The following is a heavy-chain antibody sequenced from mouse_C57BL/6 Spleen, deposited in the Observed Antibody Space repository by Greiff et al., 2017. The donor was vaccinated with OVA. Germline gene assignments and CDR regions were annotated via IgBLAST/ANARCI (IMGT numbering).Heavy chain of an antibody. CDR2: ISYDGSN. J-gene: IGHJ2*01. Sequence: EVKLQESGPGLVKPSQSLSLTCSVTGYSITSGYYWNWIRQFPGNQLEWMGYISYDGSNNYNPSLKNRISITRDTSKNQFFLKLNSVTTEDTATYSCARDRDYGNYDFDDWGKGTTLTVSS. V-gene: IGHV3-6*01. CDR3: ARDRDYGNYDFDD. CDR1: GYSITSGYY. D-gene: IGHD2-1*01.